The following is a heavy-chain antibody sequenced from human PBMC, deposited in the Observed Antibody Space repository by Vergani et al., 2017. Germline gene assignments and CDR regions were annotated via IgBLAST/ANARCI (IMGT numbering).Heavy chain of an antibody. Sequence: QVQLVESGGGVVQPGRSLRLSCAASGFTFSSYGMHWVRQAPGKGLEWVAVISYDGSHKYYADSVKGRFTISRDNSKNTLYLQMNSLRAEDTAVYYCAKDFPTSAPGIAAAGEAPAYWGQGTLVTVSS. V-gene: IGHV3-30*18. D-gene: IGHD6-13*01. CDR3: AKDFPTSAPGIAAAGEAPAY. J-gene: IGHJ4*02. CDR2: ISYDGSHK. CDR1: GFTFSSYG.